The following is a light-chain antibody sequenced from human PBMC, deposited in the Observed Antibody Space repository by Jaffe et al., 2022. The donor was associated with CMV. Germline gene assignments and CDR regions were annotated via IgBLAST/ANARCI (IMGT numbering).Light chain of an antibody. CDR3: QQHNSYPLT. V-gene: IGKV1-9*01. Sequence: DIQLTQSPSFLSASVGDRVIITCRASQGISSYLAWYQQKPGKAPKLLIYGASTLQSGVPSRFSGSGSGTEFTLTISSLQPEDFATYYCQQHNSYPLTFGGGTKVEIK. CDR1: QGISSY. J-gene: IGKJ4*01. CDR2: GAS.